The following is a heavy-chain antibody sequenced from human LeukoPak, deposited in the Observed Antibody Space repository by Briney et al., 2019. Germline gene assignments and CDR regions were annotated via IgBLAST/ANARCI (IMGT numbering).Heavy chain of an antibody. CDR1: GGTFSNYA. V-gene: IGHV1-69*13. D-gene: IGHD4-17*01. J-gene: IGHJ6*03. CDR2: IIPIFGTT. CDR3: AKGSYGDYGGDYFYYYMDV. Sequence: WASVTVSCKASGGTFSNYAINWVRQAPGQGLEWMGGIIPIFGTTKYAQKFQGRVTITADESTSTAYMELNSLRSEDTAVYHCAKGSYGDYGGDYFYYYMDVWDKGTTVTVSS.